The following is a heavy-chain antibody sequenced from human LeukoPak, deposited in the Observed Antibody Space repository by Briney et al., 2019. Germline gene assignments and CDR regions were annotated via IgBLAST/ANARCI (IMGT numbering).Heavy chain of an antibody. D-gene: IGHD1-26*01. V-gene: IGHV3-23*01. CDR3: AKDRWELLESGYMDV. Sequence: PGGSLRLSCAASGFTFSSYAMSWVRQAPGKGLEWVSAISGSGGSTYYADSVKGRFTISRDNSKNTLYLQMNSLRAEDTAVYYCAKDRWELLESGYMDVWGKGTTVTVSS. CDR2: ISGSGGST. CDR1: GFTFSSYA. J-gene: IGHJ6*03.